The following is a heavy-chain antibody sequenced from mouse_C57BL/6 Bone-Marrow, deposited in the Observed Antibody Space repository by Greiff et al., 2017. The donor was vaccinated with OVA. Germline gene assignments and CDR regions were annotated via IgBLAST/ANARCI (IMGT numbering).Heavy chain of an antibody. CDR2: ISYSGST. J-gene: IGHJ4*01. D-gene: IGHD2-5*01. CDR1: GYSITSGYD. CDR3: ARAYYSNYWAAMDY. Sequence: DVQLQESGPGMVKPSQSLSLTCTVTGYSITSGYDWHWIRHFPGNKLEWMGYISYSGSTNYNPSLKSRISITHDTSKNHFFLKLNSVTTEDTATYYCARAYYSNYWAAMDYWGQGTSVTVSS. V-gene: IGHV3-1*01.